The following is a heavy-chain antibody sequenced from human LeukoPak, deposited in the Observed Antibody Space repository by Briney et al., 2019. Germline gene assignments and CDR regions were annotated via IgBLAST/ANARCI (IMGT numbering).Heavy chain of an antibody. CDR3: AYNRNFALDN. Sequence: PSETLSLTCAVSGASIASHSWWSWVRQPPGKGLEWIGEVYHSGGANYKPSLKSRVTISVDTSRDHFSLKLTSVTAADTAVYFCAYNRNFALDNWGQGTLVTVSS. CDR2: VYHSGGA. J-gene: IGHJ4*01. V-gene: IGHV4/OR15-8*01. D-gene: IGHD1-14*01. CDR1: GASIASHSW.